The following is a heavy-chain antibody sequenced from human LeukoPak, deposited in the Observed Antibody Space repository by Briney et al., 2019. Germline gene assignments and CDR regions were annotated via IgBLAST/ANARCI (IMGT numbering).Heavy chain of an antibody. V-gene: IGHV4-39*01. CDR2: IYYSGST. D-gene: IGHD4-17*01. CDR3: QTTVTTLDAFDI. CDR1: GGSISSSSYY. Sequence: SETLSLTCTVSGGSISSSSYYWGWIRQPPGKGLEWIGSIYYSGSTYYNPSLKSRVTISVDTSKNQFSLKLSSVTAADTAVYYCQTTVTTLDAFDIWGQGTMVTVSS. J-gene: IGHJ3*02.